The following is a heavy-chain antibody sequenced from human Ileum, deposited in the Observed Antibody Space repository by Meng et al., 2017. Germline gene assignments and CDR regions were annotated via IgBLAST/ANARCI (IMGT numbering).Heavy chain of an antibody. CDR1: GYTFTSYD. D-gene: IGHD3-10*01. CDR3: ARVVSSGTFGDWFDP. CDR2: MSPNSGNT. Sequence: QVQLVPSDAEVRKLGALVMVPRRASGYTFTSYDIHWVRQAPGQGVEWVGWMSPNSGNTGYSQNFQGRVTLTRSTPLRTVYMELSSLQSEDTAVYYCARVVSSGTFGDWFDPWGHGTLVTVSS. J-gene: IGHJ5*02. V-gene: IGHV1-8*01.